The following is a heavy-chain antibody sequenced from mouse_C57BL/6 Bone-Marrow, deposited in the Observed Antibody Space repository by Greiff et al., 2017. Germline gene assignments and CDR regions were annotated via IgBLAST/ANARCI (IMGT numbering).Heavy chain of an antibody. Sequence: VKLMESGPGLVAPSQSLSLTCTVSGFSLTSYGVHWVRQPPGKGLEWLVVIWSDGSTTYNSALKSRLSISKDNSKSQVFLKMNSLQTDDTAMYYCARLSKLFYAMDYWGQGTSVTVSS. CDR2: IWSDGST. CDR3: ARLSKLFYAMDY. D-gene: IGHD6-2*01. V-gene: IGHV2-6*03. J-gene: IGHJ4*01. CDR1: GFSLTSYG.